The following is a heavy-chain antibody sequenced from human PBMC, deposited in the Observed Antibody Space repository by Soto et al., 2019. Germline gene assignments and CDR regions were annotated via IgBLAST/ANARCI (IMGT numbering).Heavy chain of an antibody. CDR1: GGSISSGDYY. CDR3: ARSMIVGGGGAFDI. J-gene: IGHJ3*02. Sequence: QVQLQESGPGLVKPSQTLSLTCTVSGGSISSGDYYWSWIRQPPGKSLEWIGYIYYSGSTYYNPSPKGRVTISVDTSKHQFSLKLSSVTAADTAVYYWARSMIVGGGGAFDIWGQGTMVTVSS. CDR2: IYYSGST. D-gene: IGHD3-22*01. V-gene: IGHV4-30-4*01.